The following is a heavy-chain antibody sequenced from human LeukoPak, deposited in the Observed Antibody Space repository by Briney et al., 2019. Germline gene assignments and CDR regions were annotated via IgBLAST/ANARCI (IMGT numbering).Heavy chain of an antibody. J-gene: IGHJ4*02. Sequence: SETLSLTCTVSGGSISSYYWSWIRQPPGKGLEWIGYIYYSGSTSYNPSLKSRVTISVDTSKNQCSLKLSSVTAADTAVYYCVALKTGIAAAENWGQGTLVTVSS. CDR2: IYYSGST. V-gene: IGHV4-59*08. CDR1: GGSISSYY. CDR3: VALKTGIAAAEN. D-gene: IGHD6-13*01.